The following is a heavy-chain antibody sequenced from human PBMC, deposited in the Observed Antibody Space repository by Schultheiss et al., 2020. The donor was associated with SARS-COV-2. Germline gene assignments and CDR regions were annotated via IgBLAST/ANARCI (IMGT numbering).Heavy chain of an antibody. CDR2: IYYSGST. CDR3: ATMTTVTTSRRYFDY. D-gene: IGHD4-17*01. J-gene: IGHJ4*02. V-gene: IGHV4-39*01. CDR1: GGSISSYY. Sequence: GSLRLSCTVSGGSISSYYWGWIRQPPGKGLEWIGSIYYSGSTYYNPSLKSRVTISVDTSKNQFSLKLSSVTAADTAVYYCATMTTVTTSRRYFDYWGQGTLVTVSS.